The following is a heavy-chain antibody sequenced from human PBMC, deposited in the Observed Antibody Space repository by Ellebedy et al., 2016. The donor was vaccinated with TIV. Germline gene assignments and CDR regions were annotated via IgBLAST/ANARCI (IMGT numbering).Heavy chain of an antibody. CDR1: GFPLTNIIMG. CDR3: VRALKYCGGDCTYKFDF. V-gene: IGHV2-26*01. Sequence: SGPTLAKPKEILTLTCTVSGFPLTNIIMGVSWIRQPPGKALEWLAHIFSNDETSYSTSLEARLSISKDTAKSQVVLTVANMDPLDTATYYCVRALKYCGGDCTYKFDFWGQGALVTVSS. D-gene: IGHD2-21*02. CDR2: IFSNDET. J-gene: IGHJ4*02.